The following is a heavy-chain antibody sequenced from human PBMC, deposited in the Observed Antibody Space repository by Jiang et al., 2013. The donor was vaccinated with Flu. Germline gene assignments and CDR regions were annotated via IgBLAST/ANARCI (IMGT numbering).Heavy chain of an antibody. J-gene: IGHJ3*02. CDR1: FTFSNYA. Sequence: FTFSNYAMSWVRQAPGKGLEWVSCISGSDGRTFYADSVKGRFAISKDNSKNTLFLHVNSLRAEDTAVYYCAKGDGYDARWALDIWGQGTMVTVSS. D-gene: IGHD5-12*01. CDR3: AKGDGYDARWALDI. CDR2: ISGSDGRT. V-gene: IGHV3-23*01.